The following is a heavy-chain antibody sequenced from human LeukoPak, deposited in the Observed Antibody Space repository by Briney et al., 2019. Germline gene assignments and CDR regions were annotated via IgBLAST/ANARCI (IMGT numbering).Heavy chain of an antibody. Sequence: ASVKVSCKASGYTFTSYYIHWVRQAPGQGLEWMGIINPSGGSATYAQKFQGRVTMTRDTSTSTVYMELSSLRSEDTAVYYCARTRTGYFDYWGQGTLVTVSS. D-gene: IGHD1-1*01. CDR3: ARTRTGYFDY. J-gene: IGHJ4*02. CDR1: GYTFTSYY. V-gene: IGHV1-46*01. CDR2: INPSGGSA.